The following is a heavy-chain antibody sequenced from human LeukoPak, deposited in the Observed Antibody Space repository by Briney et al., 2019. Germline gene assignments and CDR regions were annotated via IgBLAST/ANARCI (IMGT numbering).Heavy chain of an antibody. CDR1: GGTFSSYA. D-gene: IGHD6-19*01. CDR2: IIPILGIA. CDR3: ARDSSGHIGY. V-gene: IGHV1-69*04. Sequence: SVKVSCKASGGTFSSYAISWVRQPPGQGLEWMGRIIPILGIANYAQKFQGRVTITADKSTSTAYMELSSLRSEDTAVYYCARDSSGHIGYWGQGTLVTVSS. J-gene: IGHJ4*02.